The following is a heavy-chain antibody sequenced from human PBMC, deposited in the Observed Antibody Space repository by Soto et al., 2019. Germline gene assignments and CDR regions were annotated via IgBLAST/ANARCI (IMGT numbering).Heavy chain of an antibody. D-gene: IGHD6-13*01. Sequence: GESLKISCAASGFTFSSYAMSWVRQAPGKGLEWVSAISGSGGSTYYADSVKGRFTISRDNSKNTLYLQMNSLRAEDTAVYYCAKDLGEAHIAADYWGQGTLVTVSS. CDR3: AKDLGEAHIAADY. CDR2: ISGSGGST. V-gene: IGHV3-23*01. J-gene: IGHJ4*02. CDR1: GFTFSSYA.